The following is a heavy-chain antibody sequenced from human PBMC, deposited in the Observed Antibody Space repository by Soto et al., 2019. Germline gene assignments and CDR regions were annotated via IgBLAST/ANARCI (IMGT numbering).Heavy chain of an antibody. V-gene: IGHV4-30-4*01. J-gene: IGHJ4*02. Sequence: PSETLSLTCTVSGGSISSGDYYWSWIRQPPGKGLEWIGYIYYSGSTYYNPSLKSRVTISVDTSKNQFSLKLSSVTAADTAVYYCASSRIDWKTDTAMAPIDYWGQGTLVTVYS. CDR1: GGSISSGDYY. CDR2: IYYSGST. CDR3: ASSRIDWKTDTAMAPIDY. D-gene: IGHD5-18*01.